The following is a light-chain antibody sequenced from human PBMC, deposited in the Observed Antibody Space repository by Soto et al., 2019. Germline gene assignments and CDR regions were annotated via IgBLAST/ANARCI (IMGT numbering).Light chain of an antibody. CDR1: QSVRSY. CDR2: DAS. J-gene: IGKJ5*01. Sequence: EVVLTQSPATLSLSPGERATLSCRASQSVRSYSAWYQQKPGQAPRLLIYDASNRATGIPARFSGSGSGTDFTLPISSLEPEDFAVYYCQQRYNWPPITFGQGTRLEIK. CDR3: QQRYNWPPIT. V-gene: IGKV3-11*01.